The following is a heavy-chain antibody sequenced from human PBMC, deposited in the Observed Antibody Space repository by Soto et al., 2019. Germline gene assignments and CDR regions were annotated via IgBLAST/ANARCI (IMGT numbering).Heavy chain of an antibody. Sequence: SETLSLTCTVSGGSINSGGYYWNWIRQHPGKGLEWIGYIYYSGSTYYNPSLKSRVTISVDTCKNQFSLKLSSVTAADTAVYYCARELRHGRGEAGAFDIWGQGTMVTVSS. CDR2: IYYSGST. J-gene: IGHJ3*02. D-gene: IGHD3-10*01. V-gene: IGHV4-31*03. CDR3: ARELRHGRGEAGAFDI. CDR1: GGSINSGGYY.